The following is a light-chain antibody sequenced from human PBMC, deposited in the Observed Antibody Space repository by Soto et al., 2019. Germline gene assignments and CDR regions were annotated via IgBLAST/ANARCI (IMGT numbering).Light chain of an antibody. Sequence: EIVLTQSPGTLSLSPGERATLSCRASQSVSSSYLAWYQQKPGPAPRLLIYGASSRATGIPDRFSGSGSGTDFNLTISRLEPEVFSVYYCQQYGSSFTFGPVTKVNIK. CDR2: GAS. CDR1: QSVSSSY. J-gene: IGKJ3*01. CDR3: QQYGSSFT. V-gene: IGKV3-20*01.